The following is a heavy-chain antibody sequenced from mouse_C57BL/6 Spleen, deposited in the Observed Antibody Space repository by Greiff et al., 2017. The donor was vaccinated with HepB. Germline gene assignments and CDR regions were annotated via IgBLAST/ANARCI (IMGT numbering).Heavy chain of an antibody. CDR3: AREDYGSSYGFAY. J-gene: IGHJ3*01. V-gene: IGHV1-52*01. CDR1: GYTFTSYW. Sequence: QVQLQQPGAELVRPGSSVKLSCKASGYTFTSYWMHWVKQRPIQGLEWIGNIDPSDSETHYNQKFKDKATLTVDKSSSTAYMQLSSLTSEDSAVSYCAREDYGSSYGFAYWGQVTLVTVSA. D-gene: IGHD1-1*01. CDR2: IDPSDSET.